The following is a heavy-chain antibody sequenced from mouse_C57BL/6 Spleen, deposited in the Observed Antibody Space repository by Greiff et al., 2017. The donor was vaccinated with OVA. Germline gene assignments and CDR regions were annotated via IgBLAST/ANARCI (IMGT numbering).Heavy chain of an antibody. CDR2: IDPETGGT. CDR3: TRSDYGSSFAMDY. Sequence: QVQLQQSGAELVRPGASVTLSCKASGYTFTDYEMHWVKQTPVHGLEWIGAIDPETGGTAYNQKFKGKAILTADKSSSTAYMELRSLTSEDSAVYYCTRSDYGSSFAMDYWGQGTSVTVSS. J-gene: IGHJ4*01. D-gene: IGHD1-1*01. V-gene: IGHV1-15*01. CDR1: GYTFTDYE.